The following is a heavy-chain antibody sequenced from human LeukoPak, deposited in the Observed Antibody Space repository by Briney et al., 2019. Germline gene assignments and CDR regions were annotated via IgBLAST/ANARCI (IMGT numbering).Heavy chain of an antibody. CDR1: GFTFQTFG. CDR2: ISFDGSYK. Sequence: PGGSLRLSCAVSGFTFQTFGMHWVRQTPGKGLEWVALISFDGSYKYYTDSVKGRFTISRDNSKNTLYLQMNSLRAEDTAVYYCARAADYAVDYWGQGTLVTVSS. D-gene: IGHD4-17*01. CDR3: ARAADYAVDY. V-gene: IGHV3-30*03. J-gene: IGHJ4*02.